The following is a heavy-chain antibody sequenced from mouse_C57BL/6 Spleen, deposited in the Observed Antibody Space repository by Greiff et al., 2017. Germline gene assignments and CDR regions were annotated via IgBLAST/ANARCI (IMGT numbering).Heavy chain of an antibody. CDR2: IDPSDSYT. V-gene: IGHV1-50*01. CDR1: GYTFTSYW. Sequence: QVQLKQSGAELVKPGASVKLSCKASGYTFTSYWMQWVKQRPGQGLEWIGEIDPSDSYTNYNQKFKGKATLTVDTSSSTAYMQLSSLTSEDSAVYYCARRGDYDDYFDYWGQGTTLTVSS. J-gene: IGHJ2*01. CDR3: ARRGDYDDYFDY. D-gene: IGHD2-4*01.